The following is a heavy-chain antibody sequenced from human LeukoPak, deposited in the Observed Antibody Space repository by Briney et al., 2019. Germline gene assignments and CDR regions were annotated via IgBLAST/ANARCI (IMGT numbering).Heavy chain of an antibody. Sequence: GGSLRLSCKASGYTFTSYYMHWVRQAPGQGLEWMGIINPSGGSTSYAQKFQGRVTMTRDTSTSTVYMELSSLRSEDTAVYYCARTRQYSSSPPRDWGQGTLVTVSS. CDR3: ARTRQYSSSPPRD. V-gene: IGHV1-46*01. CDR2: INPSGGST. CDR1: GYTFTSYY. J-gene: IGHJ4*02. D-gene: IGHD6-6*01.